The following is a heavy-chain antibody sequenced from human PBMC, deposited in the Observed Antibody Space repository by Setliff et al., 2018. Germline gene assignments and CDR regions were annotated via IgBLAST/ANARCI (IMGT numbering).Heavy chain of an antibody. Sequence: SETLSLTCTVSGGSISSYYWSWIRQPAGKGLEWIGHIYIGGSANYNPSLKSRVTMSIDASKNQFSLKLNSVTVADMAVYYCAREQWLDPPGYYYMDVWAKGTTVTVSS. V-gene: IGHV4-4*07. J-gene: IGHJ6*03. CDR1: GGSISSYY. D-gene: IGHD6-19*01. CDR2: IYIGGSA. CDR3: AREQWLDPPGYYYMDV.